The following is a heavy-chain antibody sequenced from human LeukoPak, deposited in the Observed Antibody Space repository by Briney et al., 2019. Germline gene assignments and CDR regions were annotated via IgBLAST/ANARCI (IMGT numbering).Heavy chain of an antibody. Sequence: PSETLSLTCAVYGGSFSGYYWRWIRQPPGKGREWIGEINHSGSTNYNPSLKSRVTISVDTSKNQFSLKLSSVTAADTAAYYCARVNTGSSWYQVQPPERWGQGTLVTVSS. CDR1: GGSFSGYY. V-gene: IGHV4-34*01. CDR2: INHSGST. J-gene: IGHJ4*02. D-gene: IGHD6-13*01. CDR3: ARVNTGSSWYQVQPPER.